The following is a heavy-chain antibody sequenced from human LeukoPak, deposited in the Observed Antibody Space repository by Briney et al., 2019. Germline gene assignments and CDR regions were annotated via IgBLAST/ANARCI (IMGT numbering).Heavy chain of an antibody. J-gene: IGHJ4*02. CDR2: IRYGGSIK. CDR1: GFTFSSYA. V-gene: IGHV3-30*02. Sequence: PGRSLRLSCAASGFTFSSYAMHWVRQAPGKGPEWVAFIRYGGSIKYYADSVKGRFTISRDNSKNTLYLQMNSLGAEDTAVYYCAKDLPAPYFDYWGQGTLVTVSS. D-gene: IGHD2-2*01. CDR3: AKDLPAPYFDY.